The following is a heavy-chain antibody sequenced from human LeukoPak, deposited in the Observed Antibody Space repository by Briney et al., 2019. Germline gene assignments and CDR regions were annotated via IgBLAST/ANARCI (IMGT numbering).Heavy chain of an antibody. CDR2: ISYDGSNK. CDR1: GFTFSSYG. Sequence: GGSLRLSCSASGFTFSSYGMHWVRQAPGKGPEWVAVISYDGSNKYYADSVKGRFTISRDNSKSTLYLQMNSLRAEDTAVYYCANSGGATPFDYWGQGTLVTVSS. CDR3: ANSGGATPFDY. D-gene: IGHD5-12*01. J-gene: IGHJ4*02. V-gene: IGHV3-30*18.